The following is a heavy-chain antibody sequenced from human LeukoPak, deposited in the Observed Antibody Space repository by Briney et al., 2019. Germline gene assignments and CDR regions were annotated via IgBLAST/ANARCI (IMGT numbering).Heavy chain of an antibody. CDR3: ARDAYCSTTSCKEYFDL. Sequence: GGSLRLSCAASGFTFSSYGMGWVRQAPGKGLEWVSSISSRSSYIYYADSVKGRFTISRDNAKNSLYLQMNSLRAEDTAVYYCARDAYCSTTSCKEYFDLWGRGTLVTVSS. J-gene: IGHJ2*01. CDR2: ISSRSSYI. D-gene: IGHD2-2*01. CDR1: GFTFSSYG. V-gene: IGHV3-21*01.